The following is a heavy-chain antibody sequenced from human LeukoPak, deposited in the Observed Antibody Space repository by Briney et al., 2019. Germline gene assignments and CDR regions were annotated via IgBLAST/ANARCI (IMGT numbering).Heavy chain of an antibody. CDR2: IWYDGSNK. Sequence: PGRSLRLSCVAPVFTFSTNSMHWVRQAPGKGLERVPVIWYDGSNKFYADSVKSRFTISTDNSNSTLYLQMRSLRAEETAVYYCAKEIEGGIIAVAGTLDVWGKGTTVSVSS. J-gene: IGHJ6*04. D-gene: IGHD6-19*01. CDR3: AKEIEGGIIAVAGTLDV. V-gene: IGHV3-33*06. CDR1: VFTFSTNS.